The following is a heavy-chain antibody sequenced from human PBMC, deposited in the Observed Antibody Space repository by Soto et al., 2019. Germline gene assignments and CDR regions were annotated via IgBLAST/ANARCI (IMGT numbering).Heavy chain of an antibody. J-gene: IGHJ4*02. CDR3: ARIPGAHSSGWYRPYYFDY. CDR1: GGTFSSHA. CDR2: IIPIFGTA. V-gene: IGHV1-69*13. Sequence: SVKVSCKASGGTFSSHAISWVRQAPGQGLEWMGGIIPIFGTANYAQKFQGRVTITADESTSTAYMELSSLRSEDTAVYYCARIPGAHSSGWYRPYYFDYWGQGTLVTVSS. D-gene: IGHD6-19*01.